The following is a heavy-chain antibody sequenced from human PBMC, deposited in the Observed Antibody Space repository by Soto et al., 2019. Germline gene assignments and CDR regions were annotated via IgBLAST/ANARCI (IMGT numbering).Heavy chain of an antibody. CDR3: AKGISSSGSSRGYDV. Sequence: LTCAASGFTFSSYAMSWVRQAPGKGLEWVSGISGSGGNTNYADSGKGRFTISRDNSKNTLYLQMNSLRAEDTAVYYCAKGISSSGSSRGYDVWGKGTTVTVSS. D-gene: IGHD3-22*01. CDR1: GFTFSSYA. CDR2: ISGSGGNT. V-gene: IGHV3-23*01. J-gene: IGHJ6*04.